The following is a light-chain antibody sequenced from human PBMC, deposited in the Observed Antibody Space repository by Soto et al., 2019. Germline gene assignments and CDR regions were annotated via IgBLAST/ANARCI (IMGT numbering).Light chain of an antibody. CDR2: DAS. CDR3: QQRSNWRVT. V-gene: IGKV3-11*01. CDR1: QSVNIY. J-gene: IGKJ4*01. Sequence: EIVLTQSPATLSLSPGERATLSCRASQSVNIYLAWYQQKPGQAPRLLIYDASNRATGIPARFSGSASGTGFTLTISSLEPEDIAVYYCQQRSNWRVTFGGGTKVDIK.